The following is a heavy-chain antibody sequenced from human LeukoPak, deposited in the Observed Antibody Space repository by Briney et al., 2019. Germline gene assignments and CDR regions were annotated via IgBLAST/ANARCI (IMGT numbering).Heavy chain of an antibody. V-gene: IGHV3-23*01. D-gene: IGHD4-23*01. CDR2: ISGNGVTT. J-gene: IGHJ4*02. CDR3: AKALYGGNTV. CDR1: GFTFSTYA. Sequence: PGGSLTLSCAASGFTFSTYAMGWVRQAPGEGLRWVSSISGNGVTTYSADSVKGRFTISRDNSKNTLYLQMNSLRAEDTAFYYCAKALYGGNTVWGQGTLVTVSS.